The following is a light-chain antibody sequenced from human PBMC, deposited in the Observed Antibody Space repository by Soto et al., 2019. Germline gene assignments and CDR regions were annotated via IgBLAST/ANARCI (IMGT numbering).Light chain of an antibody. V-gene: IGLV2-8*01. CDR1: SSDVGGYNY. Sequence: QSALTQPPSASGSFGQSVTVSCTGTSSDVGGYNYVSWYQQHPGKPPKLMIYEVSERPSGVPDRFSGSKSGNTASLTVSGLQADDEADYYCSSYSGTNYHYVFGTGTKVTVL. CDR2: EVS. J-gene: IGLJ1*01. CDR3: SSYSGTNYHYV.